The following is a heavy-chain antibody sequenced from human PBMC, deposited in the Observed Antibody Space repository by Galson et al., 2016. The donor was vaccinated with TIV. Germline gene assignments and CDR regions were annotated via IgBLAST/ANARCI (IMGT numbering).Heavy chain of an antibody. V-gene: IGHV3-33*08. D-gene: IGHD4-17*01. CDR2: IWYDGSHT. J-gene: IGHJ4*02. Sequence: SLRLSCAASGFTFSTYAMSWVRQAPGKGLEWLAAIWYDGSHTYYGDSVKGRFTISRDNSKNTLYLQMNSLRAEDTAVYYCATGSNYGDFGGPEFENWGRGTLVTVSS. CDR3: ATGSNYGDFGGPEFEN. CDR1: GFTFSTYA.